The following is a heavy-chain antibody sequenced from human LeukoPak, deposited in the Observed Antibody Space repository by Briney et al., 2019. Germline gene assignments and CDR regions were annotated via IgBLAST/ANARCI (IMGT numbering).Heavy chain of an antibody. CDR1: GGSITTTNW. J-gene: IGHJ4*02. CDR3: TRESGAFSPFGF. Sequence: SSETLSLTCAGSGGSITTTNWWSWVRQPPRKGLVWIGEVHLSGATNYNPSLESRVSMSIDKSKNHLSLEVTSVTAADTAIYYCTRESGAFSPFGFWGQGTLLTVSS. D-gene: IGHD1-26*01. V-gene: IGHV4-4*02. CDR2: VHLSGAT.